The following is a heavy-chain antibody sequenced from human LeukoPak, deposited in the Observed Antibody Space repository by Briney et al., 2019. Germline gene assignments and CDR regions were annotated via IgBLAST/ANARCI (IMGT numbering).Heavy chain of an antibody. Sequence: GGSLRLSCAASGFTFSSYAMHWVRQAPGKGLEWVAVISYDGSNKYYADSVKGRLTISRDNSKNTLYLQMNSLRAEDTAVYYCAREGGSGIAVAGNAFDIWGQGTMVTVSS. D-gene: IGHD6-19*01. V-gene: IGHV3-30*04. CDR1: GFTFSSYA. CDR2: ISYDGSNK. CDR3: AREGGSGIAVAGNAFDI. J-gene: IGHJ3*02.